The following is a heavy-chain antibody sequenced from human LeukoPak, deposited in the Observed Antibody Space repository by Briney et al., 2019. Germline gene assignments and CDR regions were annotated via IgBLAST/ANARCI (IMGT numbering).Heavy chain of an antibody. CDR1: GGSISSGGYY. D-gene: IGHD4-17*01. Sequence: SETLSLTCTVSGGSISSGGYYWSWIRQPPGKGLEWIGEINHSGSTNYNPSLKSRVTISVDTSKNQFSLKLSSVTAADTAVYYCARARAMTTVTTHRLGPDPPILNWFDPWGQGTLVTVSS. V-gene: IGHV4-39*07. CDR3: ARARAMTTVTTHRLGPDPPILNWFDP. CDR2: INHSGST. J-gene: IGHJ5*02.